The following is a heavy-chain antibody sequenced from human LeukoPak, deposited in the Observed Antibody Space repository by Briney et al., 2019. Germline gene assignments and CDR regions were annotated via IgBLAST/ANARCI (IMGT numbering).Heavy chain of an antibody. CDR1: GFTLSSYS. CDR2: ISRGSSAI. V-gene: IGHV3-48*02. CDR3: ARAGGVVGAFDY. D-gene: IGHD1-26*01. J-gene: IGHJ4*02. Sequence: GGSLRLSCAASGFTLSSYSMNWVRQAPGKGLEWVSYISRGSSAIYYADSVKGRFTISRDNAKNSLYLQMNSLRDEDTAVYYCARAGGVVGAFDYWGQGTLVTVSS.